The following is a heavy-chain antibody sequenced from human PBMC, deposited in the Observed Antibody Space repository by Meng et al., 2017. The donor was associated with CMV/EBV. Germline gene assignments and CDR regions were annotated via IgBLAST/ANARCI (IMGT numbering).Heavy chain of an antibody. Sequence: LSLTCAASGFTFSSYAMSWVRQAPGKGLEWVSAISGSGGSTYYADSVKGRFTISRDNSKNTLYLQMNSLRAEDTAVYYCARDLKVVAATDYYYGMDVWGQGTTVTVSS. V-gene: IGHV3-23*01. D-gene: IGHD2-15*01. CDR1: GFTFSSYA. J-gene: IGHJ6*02. CDR3: ARDLKVVAATDYYYGMDV. CDR2: ISGSGGST.